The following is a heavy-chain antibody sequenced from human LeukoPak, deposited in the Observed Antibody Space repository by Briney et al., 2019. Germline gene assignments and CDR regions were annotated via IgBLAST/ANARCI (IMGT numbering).Heavy chain of an antibody. Sequence: GGSLGLSCAASGFTFSSYSMNWVRQAPGKGLEWVSSISSSSSYIYYADSAKGRFTISRDNAKNSLYLQMNSLTAEDTGVYYCVPGGKAYDSSGDWGVDYWGQGTLVTVSS. CDR3: VPGGKAYDSSGDWGVDY. CDR2: ISSSSSYI. CDR1: GFTFSSYS. J-gene: IGHJ4*02. D-gene: IGHD3-22*01. V-gene: IGHV3-21*01.